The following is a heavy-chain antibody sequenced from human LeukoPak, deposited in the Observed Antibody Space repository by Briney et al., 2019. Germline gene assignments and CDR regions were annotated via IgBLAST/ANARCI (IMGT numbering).Heavy chain of an antibody. Sequence: SETLSLTCAVYGGSFSGYYWSWIRQPPGKGLEWIGEINHGGSTNYNPSLKSRVTISVDTSKNQFSLKLSSVTAADTAVYYCARSMVQALYYYYYMDVWGKGTTVTVSS. CDR2: INHGGST. CDR1: GGSFSGYY. D-gene: IGHD3-10*01. CDR3: ARSMVQALYYYYYMDV. J-gene: IGHJ6*03. V-gene: IGHV4-34*01.